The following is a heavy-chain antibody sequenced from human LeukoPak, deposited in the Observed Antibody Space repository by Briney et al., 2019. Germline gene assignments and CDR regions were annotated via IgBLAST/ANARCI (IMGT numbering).Heavy chain of an antibody. CDR1: GFTFSSYG. V-gene: IGHV3-33*01. CDR3: ARGDGWELRGAFDY. D-gene: IGHD1-26*01. Sequence: GGSLRLSCAASGFTFSSYGMHWVRQAPGKGLEWVAVIWYDGSNKYYADSVEGRFTISRDNSKNTLYLQMNSLRAEDTAVYYCARGDGWELRGAFDYWGQGTLVTVSS. J-gene: IGHJ4*02. CDR2: IWYDGSNK.